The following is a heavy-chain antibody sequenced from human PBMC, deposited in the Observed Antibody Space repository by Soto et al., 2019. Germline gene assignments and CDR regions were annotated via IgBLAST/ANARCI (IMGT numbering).Heavy chain of an antibody. CDR3: ARREIQGPIDY. V-gene: IGHV4-28*01. CDR1: GYSISSSNW. J-gene: IGHJ4*02. Sequence: SDTLSLTCAVSGYSISSSNWWGWSRQPAGKGLEWIGYIYYSGTTYYNPSLKSRVTMSVDTSKNQFSLKLTSVTAVDTAVYYCARREIQGPIDYWGQVTLVTVSS. D-gene: IGHD1-26*01. CDR2: IYYSGTT.